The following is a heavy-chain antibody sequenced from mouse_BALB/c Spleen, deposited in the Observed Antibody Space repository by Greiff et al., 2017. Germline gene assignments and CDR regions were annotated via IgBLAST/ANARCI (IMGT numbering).Heavy chain of an antibody. V-gene: IGHV5-6-3*01. Sequence: EVHLVESGGGLVQPGGSLKLSCAASGFTFSSYGMSWVRQTPDKRLELVATINSNGGSTYYPDSVKGRFTISRDNAKNTLYLQMSSLKSEDTAMYYCARDQFYYGNYVYYFDYWGQGTTLTVSS. CDR1: GFTFSSYG. D-gene: IGHD2-1*01. CDR3: ARDQFYYGNYVYYFDY. J-gene: IGHJ2*01. CDR2: INSNGGST.